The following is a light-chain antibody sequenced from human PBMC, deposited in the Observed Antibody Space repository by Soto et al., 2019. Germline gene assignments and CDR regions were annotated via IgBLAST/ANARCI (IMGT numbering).Light chain of an antibody. Sequence: EIVLTQSPGTLSLSPGERATLSCRASQSVSSSYLAWYQQKPGQAPRLLIYGASSRATGIPDRFSGSGCGTDFTLSSSRLEPEYFAVYYCQQYGSSRKFGQGTKVEIK. J-gene: IGKJ1*01. V-gene: IGKV3-20*01. CDR3: QQYGSSRK. CDR1: QSVSSSY. CDR2: GAS.